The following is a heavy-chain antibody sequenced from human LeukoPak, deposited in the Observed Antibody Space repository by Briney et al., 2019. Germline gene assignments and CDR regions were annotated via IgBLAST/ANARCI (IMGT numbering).Heavy chain of an antibody. D-gene: IGHD3-10*01. CDR3: TTMYSGGMAV. V-gene: IGHV3-15*01. Sequence: PGGSLRLPCAASGFTFTNAWMSWVRQAPGKGLEWVAQIQSKSDGGATGYAASVKGRFTISRDDSKETLYLQMNSLKTEDTAVYYCTTMYSGGMAVWGHGTTVTVSS. J-gene: IGHJ6*02. CDR1: GFTFTNAW. CDR2: IQSKSDGGAT.